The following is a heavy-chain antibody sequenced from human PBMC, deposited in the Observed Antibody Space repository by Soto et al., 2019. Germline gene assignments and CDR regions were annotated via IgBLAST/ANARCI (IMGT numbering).Heavy chain of an antibody. Sequence: SVKVSCKASGGTFSSYTISWVRQAPGQGLEWMGRIIPILGIANYAQKFQGRVTITADKSTSTAYMELSSLRSEDTAVYYCARGSYYDFWSGYSIDHWGQGTLVTVSS. J-gene: IGHJ4*02. V-gene: IGHV1-69*02. CDR3: ARGSYYDFWSGYSIDH. CDR2: IIPILGIA. CDR1: GGTFSSYT. D-gene: IGHD3-3*01.